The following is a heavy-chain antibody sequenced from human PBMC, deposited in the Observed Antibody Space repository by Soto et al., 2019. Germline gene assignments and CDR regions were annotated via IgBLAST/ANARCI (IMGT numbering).Heavy chain of an antibody. CDR1: NFDCSSYG. CDR2: SSYDGRET. J-gene: IGHJ4*02. V-gene: IGHV3-30*03. Sequence: GSLRLCCPAPNFDCSSYGIHWVRQAPGKGLEWVAASSYDGRETFYADSAKGRFTVSKEMSKNTAFLQMNALRHEDTAVYFCARDSGWPILNFDNWGQGTPVTVSS. CDR3: ARDSGWPILNFDN. D-gene: IGHD3-10*01.